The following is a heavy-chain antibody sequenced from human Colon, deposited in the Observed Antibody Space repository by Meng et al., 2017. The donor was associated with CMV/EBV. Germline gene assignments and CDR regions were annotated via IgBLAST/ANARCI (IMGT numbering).Heavy chain of an antibody. D-gene: IGHD3-9*01. CDR1: GGSISSGDFY. V-gene: IGHV4-31*02. J-gene: IGHJ4*02. CDR2: VSDSGRT. CDR3: ARLGVYFDWLSHIDS. Sequence: GGSISSGDFYWSWIRQHPGKGLEWIGYVSDSGRTYYNPSLQSRPSMSRDTSKSQFSLILTSVTAADTAVYYCARLGVYFDWLSHIDSWGQGTLVTVSS.